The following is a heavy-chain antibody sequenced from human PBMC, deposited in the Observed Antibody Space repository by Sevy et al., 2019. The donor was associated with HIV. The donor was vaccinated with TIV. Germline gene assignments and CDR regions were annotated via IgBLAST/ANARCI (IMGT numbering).Heavy chain of an antibody. CDR3: AREGCTQPHDY. Sequence: GESLKISCAASGFAFYEYSMSWIRQAPGKGLEWVATLSFGCGKINYADSVKGRFTISRDDSKNTLFLQMNSLRAEDTATYFCAREGCTQPHDYWGQGTLVTVSS. CDR2: LSFGCGKI. D-gene: IGHD2-8*01. CDR1: GFAFYEYS. V-gene: IGHV3-23*01. J-gene: IGHJ4*02.